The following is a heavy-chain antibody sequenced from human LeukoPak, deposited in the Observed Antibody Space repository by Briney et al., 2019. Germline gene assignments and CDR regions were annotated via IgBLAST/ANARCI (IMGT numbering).Heavy chain of an antibody. V-gene: IGHV3-48*01. Sequence: GGSLRLSCAASGFTFSIYSMNWVRQAPGKGLEWVSYXXXDXXTXXXXXPVXGRFTISRDNDKRLLYLQMDSLRAGDTAIYYCARSTSGTFDYWGQGMLVTVSS. D-gene: IGHD6-13*01. CDR1: GFTFSIYS. CDR2: XXXDXXTX. CDR3: ARSTSGTFDY. J-gene: IGHJ4*02.